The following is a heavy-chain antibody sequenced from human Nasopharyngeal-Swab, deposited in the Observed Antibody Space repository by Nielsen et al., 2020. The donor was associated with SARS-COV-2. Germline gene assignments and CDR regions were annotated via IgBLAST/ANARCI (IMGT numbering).Heavy chain of an antibody. J-gene: IGHJ4*02. CDR1: GYTFTSYA. CDR3: VRGSTLSSTNDY. D-gene: IGHD2-2*01. Sequence: ASVKVSCKASGYTFTSYAMHWVRQAPGQRLEWMGWINAGNGNTKYSQKFQGRVTITRDTSASTAYMELSSLRSEDTAVYYCVRGSTLSSTNDYWGQGTLVTVSS. CDR2: INAGNGNT. V-gene: IGHV1-3*01.